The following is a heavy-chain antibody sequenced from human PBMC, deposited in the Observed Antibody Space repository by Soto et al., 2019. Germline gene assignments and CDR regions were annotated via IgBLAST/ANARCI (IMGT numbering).Heavy chain of an antibody. J-gene: IGHJ3*02. V-gene: IGHV3-53*01. CDR1: GFTVSSNC. CDR3: ARDSPLTSARAFDI. Sequence: GGSLRLSCAASGFTVSSNCVSWVRQAPGKGLEWVSVIYSGGSTYYADSVKGRFTISRDSSKNTVYLQINSLGAEDTAVYYCARDSPLTSARAFDIWGQGTVVTVSS. CDR2: IYSGGST.